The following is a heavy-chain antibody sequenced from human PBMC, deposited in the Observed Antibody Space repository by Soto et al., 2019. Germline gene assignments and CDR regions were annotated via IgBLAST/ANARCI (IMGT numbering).Heavy chain of an antibody. CDR2: IYAGGAT. V-gene: IGHV3-53*01. D-gene: IGHD3-10*01. J-gene: IGHJ4*02. CDR1: EFSVSSNY. CDR3: ARGSYRAFDY. Sequence: RRLSCAASEFSVSSNYLSWVRQAPGKGLEWVSGIYAGGATYYADSVKGRFTISRDNSKNTLFPQMNSLRVEDTAVYYCARGSYRAFDYWGQGTLVTVSS.